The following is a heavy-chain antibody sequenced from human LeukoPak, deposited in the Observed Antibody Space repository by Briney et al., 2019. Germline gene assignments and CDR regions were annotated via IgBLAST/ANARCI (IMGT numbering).Heavy chain of an antibody. J-gene: IGHJ4*02. CDR1: GFTFSSYA. V-gene: IGHV3-23*01. CDR2: ISGSGGST. D-gene: IGHD3-9*01. Sequence: GGSLRLSCAASGFTFSSYAMSWVRQAPGKGLEWVSGISGSGGSTYYADSVKGRLTISRDNSKNTLYLQMNSLRAEDTAIYYCAKDIRYFDSWGQGTLVTVSS. CDR3: AKDIRYFDS.